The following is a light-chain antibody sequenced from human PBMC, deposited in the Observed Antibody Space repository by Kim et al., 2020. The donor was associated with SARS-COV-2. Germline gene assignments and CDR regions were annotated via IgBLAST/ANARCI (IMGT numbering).Light chain of an antibody. CDR1: SSDVGGYNY. Sequence: LSQPASVSGSPGQSITISCTGTSSDVGGYNYVSWYQQHPGKAPKLMIYDVSKRPSGVSNRFSGSKSGNTASLTISGLQAEDEADYYCSSYTSSSRVFGGGTQLTVL. V-gene: IGLV2-14*01. CDR2: DVS. J-gene: IGLJ3*02. CDR3: SSYTSSSRV.